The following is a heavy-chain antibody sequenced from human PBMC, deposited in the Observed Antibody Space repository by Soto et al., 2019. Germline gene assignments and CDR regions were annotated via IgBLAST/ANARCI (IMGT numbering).Heavy chain of an antibody. Sequence: QITLKESGPTLVKPTQTLTLTCTFSGFSLSTRGVGVGWIRQPPGKALEWLAIIYWDDDKRYSPSLKSRLTTPKDTPKNQVVLKMPNRDPLDTATYYCAHKGGGDRILDYWGQGTLVTVSS. CDR2: IYWDDDK. CDR1: GFSLSTRGVG. V-gene: IGHV2-5*02. CDR3: AHKGGGDRILDY. J-gene: IGHJ4*02. D-gene: IGHD3-16*01.